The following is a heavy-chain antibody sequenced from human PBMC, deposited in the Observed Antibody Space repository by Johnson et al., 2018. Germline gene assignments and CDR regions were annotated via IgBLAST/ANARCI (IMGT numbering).Heavy chain of an antibody. J-gene: IGHJ6*02. CDR3: ARGAGWNYLYGMDV. V-gene: IGHV3-21*01. Sequence: VQLVQSGGGLVKPGGSLRLSCAASGFTFSSYSMNWVRQAPGKGLEWVSSISSSSSYIYYADSVKGRFTISRDNAKNSLYLQMNSLRAEDTAGYYCARGAGWNYLYGMDVWGQGTTVTVSS. D-gene: IGHD6-19*01. CDR2: ISSSSSYI. CDR1: GFTFSSYS.